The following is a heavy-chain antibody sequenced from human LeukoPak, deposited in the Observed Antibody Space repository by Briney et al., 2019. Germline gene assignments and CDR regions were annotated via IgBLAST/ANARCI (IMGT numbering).Heavy chain of an antibody. CDR3: VRGVGGTQEPFDY. J-gene: IGHJ4*02. CDR1: GFTFSSYW. CDR2: MNPDGSNT. V-gene: IGHV3-74*01. Sequence: PGGSLRPSCAASGFTFSSYWMHWVRQAPGRGLVWVSRMNPDGSNTVYADSVKGRFTISRDNAKNTLYLQMHSLRAEDTAVYYCVRGVGGTQEPFDYWGQGTLVTVSS. D-gene: IGHD1-26*01.